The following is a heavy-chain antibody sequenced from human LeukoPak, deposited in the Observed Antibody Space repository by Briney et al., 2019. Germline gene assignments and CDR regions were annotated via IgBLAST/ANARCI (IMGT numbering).Heavy chain of an antibody. V-gene: IGHV3-21*01. CDR1: GFTFNNYN. CDR2: ISSSSDYI. CDR3: AKLGGGDSNHAFDY. Sequence: GGSLRLSCAASGFTFNNYNMNWVRQAPGKGLEWVSSISSSSDYIYYADSVKGRFTISRDNSKNTLYLQMNSLRAEDTAVYYCAKLGGGDSNHAFDYWGQGTLVTVSS. J-gene: IGHJ4*02. D-gene: IGHD2-21*01.